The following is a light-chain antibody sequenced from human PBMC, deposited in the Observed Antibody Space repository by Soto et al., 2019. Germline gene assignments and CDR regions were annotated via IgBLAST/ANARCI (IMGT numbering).Light chain of an antibody. J-gene: IGLJ1*01. CDR1: SSDVGGYNY. CDR3: SSYTSSSTLYV. V-gene: IGLV2-14*03. CDR2: DVS. Sequence: QSALTQPASVSGSPGQSITISCTGTSSDVGGYNYVSWYQQHPGKAPKLMIYDVSNRPSGVSYRFSSSNSGNTASLTISGLQAEDEADYYCSSYTSSSTLYVFGTGTKLTVL.